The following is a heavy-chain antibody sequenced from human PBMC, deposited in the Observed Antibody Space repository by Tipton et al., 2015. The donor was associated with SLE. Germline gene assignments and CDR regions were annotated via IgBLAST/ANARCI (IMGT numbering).Heavy chain of an antibody. Sequence: TLSLTCTVSGDSFSTYYWSWIRPPAGKGLEWIGRIYSNGNTNYNPSLKSRVTISADTSKNQFSLKLRSVTAADTAVYYCARGLRADRSSHFDYWGQGTLATVSS. J-gene: IGHJ4*02. V-gene: IGHV4-4*07. CDR3: ARGLRADRSSHFDY. CDR1: GDSFSTYY. CDR2: IYSNGNT. D-gene: IGHD3-22*01.